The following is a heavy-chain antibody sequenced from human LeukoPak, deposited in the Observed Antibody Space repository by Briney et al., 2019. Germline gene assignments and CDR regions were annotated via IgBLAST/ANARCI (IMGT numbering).Heavy chain of an antibody. Sequence: GGSLRLSCAAFGFTVSSNYMSWVRQAPGKGLEWVSVIYSGGSTYYADSVKGRFTISRDNSKNTLYLQMNSLRAEDTAVYYCATSRTFDYWGQGTLVTVSS. D-gene: IGHD1-1*01. CDR3: ATSRTFDY. J-gene: IGHJ4*02. CDR2: IYSGGST. V-gene: IGHV3-66*01. CDR1: GFTVSSNY.